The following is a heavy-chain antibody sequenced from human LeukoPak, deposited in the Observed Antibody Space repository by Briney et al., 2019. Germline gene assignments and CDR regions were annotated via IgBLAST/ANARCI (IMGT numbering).Heavy chain of an antibody. CDR1: RGTFSSYV. Sequence: AASVKVSCKASRGTFSSYVISWVRQAPGQGLEWMGGIIPIFGTANYAQKFQGRVTITTDESTSTAYMEMSSLRSEDTAVYYCARLTGEVDYWGQGTLVTVSS. V-gene: IGHV1-69*05. CDR2: IIPIFGTA. J-gene: IGHJ4*02. D-gene: IGHD7-27*01. CDR3: ARLTGEVDY.